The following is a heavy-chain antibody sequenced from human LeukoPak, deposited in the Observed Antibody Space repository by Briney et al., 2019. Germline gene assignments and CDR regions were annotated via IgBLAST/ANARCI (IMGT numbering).Heavy chain of an antibody. CDR2: ISAYNGNT. Sequence: GASVKVSCKASGYTFTSYGISWVRQAPGQGLEWMGWISAYNGNTNYAQKLQGRVTMTTDTSTSTAYMELRSLRSDDTAVYYCARVNFLSITGTLADYWGQGTLVTVSS. J-gene: IGHJ4*02. V-gene: IGHV1-18*01. CDR3: ARVNFLSITGTLADY. CDR1: GYTFTSYG. D-gene: IGHD1-7*01.